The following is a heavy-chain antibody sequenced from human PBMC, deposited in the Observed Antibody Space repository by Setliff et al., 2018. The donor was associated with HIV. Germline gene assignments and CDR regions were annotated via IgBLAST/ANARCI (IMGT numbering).Heavy chain of an antibody. CDR3: ARRSIVGVKGYYYMDV. CDR1: GGSISSGSYY. V-gene: IGHV4-61*02. J-gene: IGHJ6*03. D-gene: IGHD1-26*01. CDR2: VYFSGST. Sequence: SETLSLTCTVSGGSISSGSYYWSWIRQPAGKGLEFIGRVYFSGSTNYNPSLKSRVTISLDTSKNRFSLNLRSVTAADTAVYYCARRSIVGVKGYYYMDVWGKGTTVTVSS.